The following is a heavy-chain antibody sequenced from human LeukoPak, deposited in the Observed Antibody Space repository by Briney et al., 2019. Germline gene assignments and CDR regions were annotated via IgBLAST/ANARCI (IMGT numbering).Heavy chain of an antibody. CDR2: INHSGST. J-gene: IGHJ4*02. V-gene: IGHV4-34*01. D-gene: IGHD3-10*01. CDR3: ARLGITMVRGVKYFDY. Sequence: SETLSLTCAVYGGSFSGYYWSWIRQPPGKGLEWIGEINHSGSTNYNPSLKSRVTISVDTSKNQFSLKLSSVTAADTAVYYCARLGITMVRGVKYFDYRGQGTLVTVSS. CDR1: GGSFSGYY.